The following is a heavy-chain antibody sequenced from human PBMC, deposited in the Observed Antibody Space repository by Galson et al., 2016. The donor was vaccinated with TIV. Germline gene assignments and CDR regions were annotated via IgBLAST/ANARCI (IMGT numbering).Heavy chain of an antibody. Sequence: SVKVSCKASGYTFSDYYMHWVRQAPGQGLEWMGWINPNTGGTNYAQKFQGWVSMTRDTSINTAYMELSRLKSDDSAVYNCARDDGYTSGSDYWGQGTQVTVSS. CDR3: ARDDGYTSGSDY. D-gene: IGHD6-19*01. J-gene: IGHJ4*02. V-gene: IGHV1-2*04. CDR2: INPNTGGT. CDR1: GYTFSDYY.